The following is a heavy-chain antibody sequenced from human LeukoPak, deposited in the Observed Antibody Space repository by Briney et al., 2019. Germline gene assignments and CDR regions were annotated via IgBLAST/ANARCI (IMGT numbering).Heavy chain of an antibody. CDR1: GFTSTTAW. V-gene: IGHV3-7*01. D-gene: IGHD6-13*01. CDR3: VVYKYILSWSAFDF. CDR2: IRQDGSDK. J-gene: IGHJ3*01. Sequence: PPGGSLTLSCAISGFTSTTAWMTWVRQAPGKGLEWVADIRQDGSDKYYVDSVKGRFIISRDNAKKSVSLHMNNLRVEDTAVYYCVVYKYILSWSAFDFWGRGTMVTVSS.